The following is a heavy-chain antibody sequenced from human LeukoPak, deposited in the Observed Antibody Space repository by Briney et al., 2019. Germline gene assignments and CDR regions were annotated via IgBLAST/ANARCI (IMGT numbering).Heavy chain of an antibody. V-gene: IGHV4-31*03. CDR2: IYYSGST. CDR3: ARVKAKNDYGDYHNWFDP. CDR1: GGSVSSGGYY. D-gene: IGHD4-17*01. J-gene: IGHJ5*02. Sequence: PSETLSLTCTVSGGSVSSGGYYWSWIRQHPGKGLEWIGYIYYSGSTYYNPSLKSRVTISVDTSKNQFSLKLRSVTAADTAVYYCARVKAKNDYGDYHNWFDPWGQGTLVTVSS.